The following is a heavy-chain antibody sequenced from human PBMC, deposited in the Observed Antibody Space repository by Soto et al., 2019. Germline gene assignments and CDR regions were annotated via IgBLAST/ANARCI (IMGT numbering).Heavy chain of an antibody. CDR2: ISFSDGGT. Sequence: EEQLLESGGGLIQPGGSLRLACAASGFTFSSYAMTWVRQAPGKGLEGVSSISFSDGGTYYADSVKGRVTISRDNSKNTVFLQMNTLGVEDTALFYCVKDDRILGRRYFDLWGRGTLVTVSS. CDR1: GFTFSSYA. V-gene: IGHV3-23*01. J-gene: IGHJ2*01. D-gene: IGHD2-15*01. CDR3: VKDDRILGRRYFDL.